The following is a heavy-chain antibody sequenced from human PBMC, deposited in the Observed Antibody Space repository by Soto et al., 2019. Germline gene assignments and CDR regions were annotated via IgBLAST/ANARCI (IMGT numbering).Heavy chain of an antibody. V-gene: IGHV1-18*01. CDR2: ISAYNGNT. D-gene: IGHD5-12*01. J-gene: IGHJ4*02. Sequence: ASVEVCFEKSGYTIFNCGSNLVRQDTGQGLEWMGWISAYNGNTNFAQKLQGRVSLTTDTSSTTAYMELRSLTSDDTAVYYCARDLVPGYTGFSDYWGQGTLVTVSS. CDR3: ARDLVPGYTGFSDY. CDR1: GYTIFNCG.